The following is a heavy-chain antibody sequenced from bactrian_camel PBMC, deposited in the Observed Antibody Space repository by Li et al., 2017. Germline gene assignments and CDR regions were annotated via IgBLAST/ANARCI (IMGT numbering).Heavy chain of an antibody. CDR1: GATYNIGC. CDR3: AAGHPKYEYRVLSSSDYTY. J-gene: IGHJ4*01. Sequence: QLVESGGDSVQAGGSLKLSCAGFGATYNIGCMGWFRQAPGKEREGVATIYTGDGSTSYADSVKGRFTVSLNNAQNQLDLQMNNLKPEDTAVYYCAAGHPKYEYRVLSSSDYTYWGQGTQVTVS. V-gene: IGHV3S28*01. D-gene: IGHD2*01. CDR2: IYTGDGST.